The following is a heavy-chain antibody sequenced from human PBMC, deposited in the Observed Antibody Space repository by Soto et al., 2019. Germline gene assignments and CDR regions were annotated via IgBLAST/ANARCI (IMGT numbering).Heavy chain of an antibody. D-gene: IGHD3-3*01. Sequence: PGGSLRLSCAASGFTFSSYGMHWVRQAPGKGLEWVAVISYDGSNKYYADSVKGRFTISRDNSKNTLYLQMNSLRAEDTAVYYCAKIQDFWSGYYSRFYYYGMDVWGQGTTVTVSS. CDR3: AKIQDFWSGYYSRFYYYGMDV. V-gene: IGHV3-30*18. J-gene: IGHJ6*02. CDR1: GFTFSSYG. CDR2: ISYDGSNK.